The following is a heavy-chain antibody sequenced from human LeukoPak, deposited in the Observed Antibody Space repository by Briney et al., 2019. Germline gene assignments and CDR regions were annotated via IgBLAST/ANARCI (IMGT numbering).Heavy chain of an antibody. J-gene: IGHJ4*02. CDR3: ARVPYDFWRANLKTKYFDY. CDR2: IYPGDSDT. CDR1: GYSFSTYW. V-gene: IGHV5-51*01. D-gene: IGHD3-3*01. Sequence: NRGESLKISCKGPGYSFSTYWSGWVRRMPGKGLKWTGIIYPGDSDTRYNPSFQGQVTISADTSIITAYLQWSSLMASDTAMYYCARVPYDFWRANLKTKYFDYWGQGTLVTVSS.